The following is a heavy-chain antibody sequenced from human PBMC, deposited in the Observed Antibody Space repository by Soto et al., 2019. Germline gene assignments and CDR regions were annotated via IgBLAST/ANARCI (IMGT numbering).Heavy chain of an antibody. J-gene: IGHJ4*02. Sequence: EASVKVSCKASGYTFTSYYMHWVRQAPGQGLEWMGIINPSGGSTSYAQKFQGRVTMTRDTSTSTVYMELSSLRSEDTAVYYCARDHRFGTYYYGSGSYTLGYWGQGTLVTVSS. CDR2: INPSGGST. D-gene: IGHD3-10*01. CDR1: GYTFTSYY. V-gene: IGHV1-46*03. CDR3: ARDHRFGTYYYGSGSYTLGY.